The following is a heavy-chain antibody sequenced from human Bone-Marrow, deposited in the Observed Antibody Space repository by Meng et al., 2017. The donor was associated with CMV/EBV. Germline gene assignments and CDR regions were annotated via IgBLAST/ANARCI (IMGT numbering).Heavy chain of an antibody. CDR3: ASSEGFGELLLDY. D-gene: IGHD3-10*01. Sequence: SGGSISSGGSYWSWIRQHPGKGLEWIGYIYYSGSTYYNPSLKSRVTISVDTSKNQFSLKLSSVTAADTAVYYCASSEGFGELLLDYWGQGTLVTVSS. CDR1: GGSISSGGSY. J-gene: IGHJ4*02. V-gene: IGHV4-31*02. CDR2: IYYSGST.